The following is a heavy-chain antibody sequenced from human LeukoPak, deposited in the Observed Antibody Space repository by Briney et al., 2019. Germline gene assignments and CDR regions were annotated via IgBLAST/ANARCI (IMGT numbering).Heavy chain of an antibody. CDR1: GYTFTSYD. Sequence: ASVKVSCKASGYTFTSYDINWVRQATGQGLEWMGWMNPNSGNTGYAQKFQGRVTMTRNTSISTAYMELSSLRSEDTAVYYCARDLSSTPNWELDHWGQGTLVTVSS. CDR3: ARDLSSTPNWELDH. CDR2: MNPNSGNT. V-gene: IGHV1-8*01. J-gene: IGHJ4*02. D-gene: IGHD1-1*01.